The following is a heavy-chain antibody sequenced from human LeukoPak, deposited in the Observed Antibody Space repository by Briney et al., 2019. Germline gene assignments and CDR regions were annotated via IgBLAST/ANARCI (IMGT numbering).Heavy chain of an antibody. CDR1: GGSISSHY. Sequence: SETLSLTCTVSGGSISSHYWSWIRQPPGKGLEWIGYIYYSGSTNYNPSLKSRVTISVDTSKNQFSLKLSSVTAADTAVYYRAKGGLTVGAFDIWGQGTMVTVSS. V-gene: IGHV4-59*08. CDR2: IYYSGST. CDR3: AKGGLTVGAFDI. J-gene: IGHJ3*02. D-gene: IGHD3-16*01.